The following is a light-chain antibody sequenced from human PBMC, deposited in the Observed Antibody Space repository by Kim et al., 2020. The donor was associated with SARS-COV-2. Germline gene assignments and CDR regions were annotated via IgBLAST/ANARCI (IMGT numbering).Light chain of an antibody. CDR1: QGISND. CDR2: AAY. V-gene: IGKV1-16*02. CDR3: QQYNSYPLT. J-gene: IGKJ1*01. Sequence: ASVGDRVIITCRASQGISNDLAWFQQKPWKAPTSLVFAAYSLQSGGPSKISGSGSVTDFTLTISSLQPEDFATYYCQQYNSYPLTFGQGTKVDIK.